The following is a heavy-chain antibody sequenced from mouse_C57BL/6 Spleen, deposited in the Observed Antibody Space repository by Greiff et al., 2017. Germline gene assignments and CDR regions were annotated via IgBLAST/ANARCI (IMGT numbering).Heavy chain of an antibody. CDR3: TTAYYSNFYDMDD. CDR2: LDPEDGDT. CDR1: GFNIKDYY. D-gene: IGHD2-5*01. Sequence: EVQLQQSGAELVRPGASVKLSCTASGFNIKDYYMHWVKQRPEQGLEWIGRLDPEDGDTEYAPKFPGKAPMTADPSSNTAYLQLSSLTSEDTAVYYGTTAYYSNFYDMDDWGQGTSGTVSS. V-gene: IGHV14-1*01. J-gene: IGHJ4*01.